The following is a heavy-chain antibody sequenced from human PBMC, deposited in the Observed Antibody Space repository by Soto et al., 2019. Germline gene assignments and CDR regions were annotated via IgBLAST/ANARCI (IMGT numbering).Heavy chain of an antibody. Sequence: QVQLVQSGAEVKKPGASVKVSCKASGYSFTSYYIHWVRQAPGQGLEWMGIINPSSSTTYAQKFQGRVTMTRDTSTSTVYMELSSLRSEDTAVYYCAGVGCSGGSCYAVDSWGQGTLVTVSS. CDR1: GYSFTSYY. CDR2: INPSSST. V-gene: IGHV1-46*01. D-gene: IGHD2-15*01. J-gene: IGHJ4*02. CDR3: AGVGCSGGSCYAVDS.